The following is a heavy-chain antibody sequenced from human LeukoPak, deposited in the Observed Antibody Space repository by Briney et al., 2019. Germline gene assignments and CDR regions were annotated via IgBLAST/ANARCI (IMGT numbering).Heavy chain of an antibody. J-gene: IGHJ4*02. V-gene: IGHV3-33*01. CDR1: GFTFSSHG. Sequence: AGGSLRLSCAASGFTFSSHGMHWVRQAPGKGLEWVAVIWYDGSNKFYADSVRGRFTISRDNSKNTLYVQMNSLRAEDTAVYYCAGGKNNYQDDYWGQGALVAVSS. D-gene: IGHD4-11*01. CDR3: AGGKNNYQDDY. CDR2: IWYDGSNK.